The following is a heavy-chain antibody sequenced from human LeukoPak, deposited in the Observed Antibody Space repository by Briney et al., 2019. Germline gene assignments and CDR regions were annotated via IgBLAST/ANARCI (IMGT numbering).Heavy chain of an antibody. D-gene: IGHD6-6*01. Sequence: AXVTVSCKASGYTFTGYYIHWVRQAPGXGLEWMGWIYPYSGDTNYAQNFQGRVTMTRDTSISTAYMELSSLKSDDTAVYYCARDRNSGSSLDIWGQGTMLTVSS. CDR3: ARDRNSGSSLDI. CDR1: GYTFTGYY. CDR2: IYPYSGDT. V-gene: IGHV1-2*02. J-gene: IGHJ3*02.